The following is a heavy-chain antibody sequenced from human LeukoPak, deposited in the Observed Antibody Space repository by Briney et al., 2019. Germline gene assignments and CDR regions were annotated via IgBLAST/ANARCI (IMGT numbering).Heavy chain of an antibody. CDR2: ISAYNGNT. CDR3: ARRGGGSSGWSFDY. V-gene: IGHV1-18*04. Sequence: ASVKVSCKASGYTFTGYYMHWVRQAPGQGLEWMGWISAYNGNTNYAQKLQGRVTMTTDTSTSTAYMELRSLRSDDTAVYYCARRGGGSSGWSFDYWGQGTLVTVSS. CDR1: GYTFTGYY. D-gene: IGHD6-19*01. J-gene: IGHJ4*02.